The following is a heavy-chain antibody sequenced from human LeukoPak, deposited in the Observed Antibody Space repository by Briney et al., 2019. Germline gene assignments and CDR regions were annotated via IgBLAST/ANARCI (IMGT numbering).Heavy chain of an antibody. D-gene: IGHD6-13*01. V-gene: IGHV4-59*01. CDR3: ARRSWYVDY. CDR1: GGSMSTYY. CDR2: IYDSLST. Sequence: PPETLSLTCTVSGGSMSTYYWSWIRQPPGKGLEWMGYIYDSLSTDYNPSLKSRVTISVDMSKNQFSLKLTSVTGADTAVYYCARRSWYVDYWGQGTLVTVSS. J-gene: IGHJ4*02.